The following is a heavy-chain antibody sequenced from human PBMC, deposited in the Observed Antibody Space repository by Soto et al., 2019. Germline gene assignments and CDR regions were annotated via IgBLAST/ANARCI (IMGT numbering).Heavy chain of an antibody. D-gene: IGHD3-22*01. Sequence: SETLSLTCPVSGGSISSGGSYWSWIRQHPGKGLEWIGYIHYSGSTYYNPTLKSRLTISVDTSRHQFSLKLSSVTAADTAVYYCARYYYDSSGYSRWFDPWGQGTLVT. CDR1: GGSISSGGSY. CDR2: IHYSGST. CDR3: ARYYYDSSGYSRWFDP. J-gene: IGHJ5*02. V-gene: IGHV4-31*03.